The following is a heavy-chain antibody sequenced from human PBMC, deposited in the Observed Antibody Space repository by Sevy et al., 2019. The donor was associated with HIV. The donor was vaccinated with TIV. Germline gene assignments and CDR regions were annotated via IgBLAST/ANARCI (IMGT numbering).Heavy chain of an antibody. CDR1: GFTFNNCA. Sequence: GGSLRLSCAASGFTFNNCAMNWVRQAPGKGLEWVSIISGSGSSTYYADSVKGRFIISRDNSKNSLYLQMNSLRAEDTAVYYCAKRQIAAALDYWGQGTLVTVSS. V-gene: IGHV3-23*01. J-gene: IGHJ4*02. D-gene: IGHD6-13*01. CDR2: ISGSGSST. CDR3: AKRQIAAALDY.